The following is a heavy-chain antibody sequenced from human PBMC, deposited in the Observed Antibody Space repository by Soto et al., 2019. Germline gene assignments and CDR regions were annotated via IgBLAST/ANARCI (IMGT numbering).Heavy chain of an antibody. CDR1: GDSVSSNRAA. J-gene: IGHJ6*02. Sequence: SQTLSLTCAISGDSVSSNRAAWHWIRQSPSRGLEWLGRTYYRSKWYNNYAVSVKSRITINPDTSKNQFSLQLNPVTPEDTAVYYCARVAVAGELDVWGQGTTVTSP. CDR2: TYYRSKWYN. CDR3: ARVAVAGELDV. V-gene: IGHV6-1*01. D-gene: IGHD6-19*01.